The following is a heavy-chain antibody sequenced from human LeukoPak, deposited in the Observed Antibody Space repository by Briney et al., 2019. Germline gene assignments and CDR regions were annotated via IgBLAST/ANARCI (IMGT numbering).Heavy chain of an antibody. V-gene: IGHV3-23*01. CDR3: ARASWISHADAVC. D-gene: IGHD2-2*03. J-gene: IGHJ4*02. CDR1: GFNFRDYA. Sequence: PGGPLRLSCAAPGFNFRDYAMSWVRQSPAGGLEWVSSLRGNDETFYTNSVRGRFTLSRDNSKNTVYLQLNNLRVEDTAIYYCARASWISHADAVCWGQGTLVTVAS. CDR2: LRGNDET.